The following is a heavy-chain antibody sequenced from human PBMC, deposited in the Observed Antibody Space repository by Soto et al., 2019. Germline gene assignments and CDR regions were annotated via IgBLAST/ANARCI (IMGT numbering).Heavy chain of an antibody. V-gene: IGHV1-46*01. CDR2: INPSGGST. D-gene: IGHD3-16*02. Sequence: GASVKVSCKASGYTFTSYYMHWVRQAPGQGLEWMGIINPSGGSTSYEQKFQGRDTMTRDTSTSTVYMELSSLRFEDTAVYYCARELYYDYVWGSYRPHSPFDYWGQGTLVTVSS. CDR1: GYTFTSYY. CDR3: ARELYYDYVWGSYRPHSPFDY. J-gene: IGHJ4*02.